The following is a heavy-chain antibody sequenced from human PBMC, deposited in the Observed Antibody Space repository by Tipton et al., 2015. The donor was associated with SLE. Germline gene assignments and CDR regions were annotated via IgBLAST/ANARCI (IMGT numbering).Heavy chain of an antibody. D-gene: IGHD1-26*01. Sequence: LRLSCAVYGGSFSGYYWSWIRQPPGKELEWIGEINHSGRTNYNPSLKSRVTISVDTSKNQFSLKLSSVTAADAAVYYCARAGAVVGATIDYWGQGTLVTVSS. CDR3: ARAGAVVGATIDY. J-gene: IGHJ4*02. CDR1: GGSFSGYY. CDR2: INHSGRT. V-gene: IGHV4-34*01.